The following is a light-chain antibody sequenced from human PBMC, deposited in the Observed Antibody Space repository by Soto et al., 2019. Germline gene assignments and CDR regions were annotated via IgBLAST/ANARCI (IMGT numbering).Light chain of an antibody. CDR1: QSVSGN. Sequence: EIVMTQSPATLSVSPGERATLSCRASQSVSGNLAWYQRTPGQAPRLLISGASTRATGIPARFSGSGSGTEFNLTISSLQSEDFAGYYCQQYNNWPPLTFGGGTKVEIK. V-gene: IGKV3-15*01. J-gene: IGKJ4*01. CDR3: QQYNNWPPLT. CDR2: GAS.